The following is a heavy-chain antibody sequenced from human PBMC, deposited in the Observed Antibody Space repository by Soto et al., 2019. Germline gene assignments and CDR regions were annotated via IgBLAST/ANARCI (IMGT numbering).Heavy chain of an antibody. D-gene: IGHD5-12*01. CDR3: ARQGLHTYWYFDL. CDR1: GGSISSSSYY. V-gene: IGHV4-39*01. Sequence: QLQLQESGPGLVKPSETLSLTCTVSGGSISSSSYYWGWIRQPPGKGLEWIGSIYYSGSTYYNPSRKSRVTISVDTSKNQFSLKLSSVTAADTAVYYCARQGLHTYWYFDLWGRGTLVTVSS. J-gene: IGHJ2*01. CDR2: IYYSGST.